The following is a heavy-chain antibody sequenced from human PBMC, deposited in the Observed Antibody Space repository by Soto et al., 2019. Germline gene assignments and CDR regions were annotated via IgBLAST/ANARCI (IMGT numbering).Heavy chain of an antibody. Sequence: GGSLRLSCAASGFTVSSNYMSWVRQAPGKGLEWVLVIYSGGSTYYADSVKGRVTISRGNSKKTLYLQMNSLRPEDTALYYCAKDEYYYSRSGYYIFDSWGQGTLVTVSS. CDR2: IYSGGST. D-gene: IGHD3-22*01. CDR1: GFTVSSNY. CDR3: AKDEYYYSRSGYYIFDS. V-gene: IGHV3-66*01. J-gene: IGHJ4*02.